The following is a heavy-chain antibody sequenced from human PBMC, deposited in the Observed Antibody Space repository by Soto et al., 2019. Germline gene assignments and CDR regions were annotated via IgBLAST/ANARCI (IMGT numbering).Heavy chain of an antibody. CDR3: ARDAGATGSYSPWLH. V-gene: IGHV4-4*08. CDR1: GGSISSYY. J-gene: IGHJ4*02. CDR2: IYYSGST. Sequence: SETLSLTYTVSGGSISSYYGSWIRQPPGKGLEWIGYIYYSGSTNYNPSLKSRVTIFVDTSKNQFSLKVTSVTATDTAVYYCARDAGATGSYSPWLHWGQGTLVTVSS. D-gene: IGHD1-26*01.